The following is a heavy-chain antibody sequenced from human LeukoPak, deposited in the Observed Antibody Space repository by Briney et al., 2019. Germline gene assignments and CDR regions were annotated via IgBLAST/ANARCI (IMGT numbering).Heavy chain of an antibody. J-gene: IGHJ5*02. CDR3: AKGSQRAVTNWFDP. CDR2: ISGSGGST. V-gene: IGHV3-23*01. CDR1: GFTFSSYA. Sequence: PGGPLRLSCAASGFTFSSYAMSWVRQAPGKGLEWVSAISGSGGSTYYADSVKGRFTVSRDNSKNTLYLQMNSLRAEDTAVYYCAKGSQRAVTNWFDPWGQGTLVTVSS. D-gene: IGHD4-11*01.